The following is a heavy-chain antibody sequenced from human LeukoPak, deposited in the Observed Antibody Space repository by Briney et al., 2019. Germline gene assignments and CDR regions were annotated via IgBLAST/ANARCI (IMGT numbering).Heavy chain of an antibody. CDR3: ARDTCDGVTCYNWFGP. V-gene: IGHV1-2*02. Sequence: ASVKVSCKASGYSFNDYYIHWARQAPGQGLEWMGWINPNRGGTSYAQKFQGRVTMTRDTSITTAYMELSSLRSDDTAMYYCARDTCDGVTCYNWFGPWGQGTLVTVSS. J-gene: IGHJ5*02. CDR2: INPNRGGT. D-gene: IGHD4-17*01. CDR1: GYSFNDYY.